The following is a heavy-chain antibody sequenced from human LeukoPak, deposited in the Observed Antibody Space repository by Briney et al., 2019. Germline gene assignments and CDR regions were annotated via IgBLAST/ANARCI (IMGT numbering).Heavy chain of an antibody. V-gene: IGHV1-69*13. CDR3: AREKSLGDFWSGYPEY. CDR2: IIPIFGTA. CDR1: GGTFSSYA. Sequence: GASVKVSCKASGGTFSSYAISWLRQAPGQRLEWMGGIIPIFGTANYAQKFQGRVTITADESTSTACMELSSLSSEDTAVYYCAREKSLGDFWSGYPEYWGQGTLVTVSS. D-gene: IGHD3-3*01. J-gene: IGHJ4*02.